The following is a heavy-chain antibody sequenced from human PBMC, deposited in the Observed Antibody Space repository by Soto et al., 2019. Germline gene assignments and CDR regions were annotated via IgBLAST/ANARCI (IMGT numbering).Heavy chain of an antibody. CDR2: IKSKTDGGTT. J-gene: IGHJ4*02. CDR3: TTGVLRYFDWFTSAGSY. V-gene: IGHV3-15*07. CDR1: GFNFSNAW. Sequence: GGSLRLSCTAAGFNFSNAWMNWVRQDTGKGLEWVGRIKSKTDGGTTDYAAPVKGRFTISRDDSKNTLYLQMNSLKTEDTAVYYCTTGVLRYFDWFTSAGSYWGQGTLVTVS. D-gene: IGHD3-9*01.